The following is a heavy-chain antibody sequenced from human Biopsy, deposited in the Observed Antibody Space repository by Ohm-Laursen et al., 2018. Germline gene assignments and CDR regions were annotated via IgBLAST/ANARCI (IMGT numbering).Heavy chain of an antibody. V-gene: IGHV3-66*01. D-gene: IGHD3-16*01. J-gene: IGHJ4*02. CDR2: IHGSGRT. CDR3: AGAGGHSF. Sequence: SLRLSCSASGFTFSSYAMTWFRQAPGKGLEWVSMIHGSGRTDYADSVKGRFTVSRDNSKDTVYLQMNVLRVDDTAMYYCAGAGGHSFWGQGAPVTVSS. CDR1: GFTFSSYA.